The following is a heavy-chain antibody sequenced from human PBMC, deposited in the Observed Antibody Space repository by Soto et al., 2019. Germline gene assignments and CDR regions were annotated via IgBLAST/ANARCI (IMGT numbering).Heavy chain of an antibody. J-gene: IGHJ6*02. CDR3: ARGNKYSSSWVRFGRQDYYYYGMDV. V-gene: IGHV3-21*01. D-gene: IGHD6-13*01. CDR2: ISSSSSYI. CDR1: GFTFSSYS. Sequence: PGGSLRLSCAASGFTFSSYSMNWVRQAPGKGLEWVSSISSSSSYIYYADSVKGRFTISRDNAKNSLYLQMNSLRAEDTAVYYCARGNKYSSSWVRFGRQDYYYYGMDVWGQGTTVTVSS.